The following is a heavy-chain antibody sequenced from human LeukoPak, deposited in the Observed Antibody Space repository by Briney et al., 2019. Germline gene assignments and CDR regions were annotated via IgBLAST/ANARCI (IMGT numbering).Heavy chain of an antibody. CDR3: ATGVDIVAQRDL. CDR2: INPNSGGS. V-gene: IGHV1-2*02. D-gene: IGHD5-12*01. CDR1: GYTFPANY. J-gene: IGHJ5*02. Sequence: ASVKVSCKASGYTFPANYMHWVRQAPGQGLEWMGWINPNSGGSNCAQKFQGRVTMTRETSISTAYMELSRLSSDDTAVYYCATGVDIVAQRDLWGQGTLVTVSS.